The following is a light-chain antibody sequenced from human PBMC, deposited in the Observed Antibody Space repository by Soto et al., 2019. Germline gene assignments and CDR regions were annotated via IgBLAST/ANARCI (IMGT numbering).Light chain of an antibody. CDR2: DAS. CDR3: QQYSSFPYT. J-gene: IGKJ2*01. Sequence: DIQMTQSPSTLSASAGDRVTITCRASQSVSSWLAWYQQKPGEAPRLLIYDASSLESGVPSRFSGSGSGTEFTLTISSLQPDDFATYYCQQYSSFPYTFGLGTKVDIK. CDR1: QSVSSW. V-gene: IGKV1-5*01.